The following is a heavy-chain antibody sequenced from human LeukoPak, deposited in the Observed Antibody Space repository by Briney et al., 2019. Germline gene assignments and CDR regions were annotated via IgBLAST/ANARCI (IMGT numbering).Heavy chain of an antibody. CDR1: GYTFTSYY. J-gene: IGHJ3*02. D-gene: IGHD2-15*01. V-gene: IGHV1-2*02. CDR3: AFGSHIVDTVWDAFDI. CDR2: INPNSGGT. Sequence: GASVKVSCKASGYTFTSYYMHWVRQAPGQGLEWMGWINPNSGGTNYAQKFQGRVTMTRDTSISTAYMELSRLRSDDTAVYYCAFGSHIVDTVWDAFDIWGQGTMVTVSS.